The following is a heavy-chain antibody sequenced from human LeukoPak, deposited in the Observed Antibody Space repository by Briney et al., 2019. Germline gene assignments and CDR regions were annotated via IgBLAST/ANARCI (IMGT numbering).Heavy chain of an antibody. D-gene: IGHD6-19*01. V-gene: IGHV3-7*01. CDR1: GFTFTTFW. Sequence: PGGSLRLSCAASGFTFTTFWMSWVRQAPGKGLEWVANIKQDGSERYYVDSVKGRFTISRDNAKNSLYLQMSSLRAEDTGVYYCAGSGWQVYLDYWGQGALVTVSS. J-gene: IGHJ4*02. CDR2: IKQDGSER. CDR3: AGSGWQVYLDY.